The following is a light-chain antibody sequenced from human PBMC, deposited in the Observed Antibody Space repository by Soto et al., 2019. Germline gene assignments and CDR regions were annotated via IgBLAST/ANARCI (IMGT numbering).Light chain of an antibody. CDR2: ENN. CDR3: QSYDSSLSGYV. Sequence: QSALTQSPSVSGAPGQRVTISCTGSGSNIGAGYDVHWYQQLPGTAPKLLIYENNNRPSGVPDRFSGSKSGTSASLAITGLQAEDEADYYCQSYDSSLSGYVFGTGTKLTVL. CDR1: GSNIGAGYD. V-gene: IGLV1-40*01. J-gene: IGLJ1*01.